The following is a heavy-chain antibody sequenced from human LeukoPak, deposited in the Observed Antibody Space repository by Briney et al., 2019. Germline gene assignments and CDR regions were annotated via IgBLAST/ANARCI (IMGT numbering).Heavy chain of an antibody. CDR2: IRYDGSNK. Sequence: PGGSLRLSCAASGFTFSNHGMHWVRQAPGKGLEWVAFIRYDGSNKYHADSVKGRFTISRDNSKSTLYLQMNSLRAEDTAVYYCAKDRVLRYFDWLFDLDYWGQGTLVTVSS. V-gene: IGHV3-30*02. CDR1: GFTFSNHG. CDR3: AKDRVLRYFDWLFDLDY. J-gene: IGHJ4*02. D-gene: IGHD3-9*01.